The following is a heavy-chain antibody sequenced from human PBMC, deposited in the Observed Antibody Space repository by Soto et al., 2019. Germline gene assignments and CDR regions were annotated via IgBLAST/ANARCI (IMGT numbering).Heavy chain of an antibody. CDR1: GGTFSSYT. D-gene: IGHD5-12*01. CDR3: AWQSRDGYNPFDY. J-gene: IGHJ4*02. CDR2: IIPILGIA. V-gene: IGHV1-69*02. Sequence: SVKVSCKASGGTFSSYTISWVRQAPGQGLEWMGRIIPILGIANYAQKFQGRVTITADKSTSTAYMELSSLRSEDTAVYYCAWQSRDGYNPFDYWGQGTLVTVSS.